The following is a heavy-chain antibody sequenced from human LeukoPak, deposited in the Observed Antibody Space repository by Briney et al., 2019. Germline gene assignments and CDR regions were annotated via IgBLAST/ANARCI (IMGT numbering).Heavy chain of an antibody. J-gene: IGHJ6*03. Sequence: GGSLRLSCVASRFTFKTYSMIWVRQAPRKGLEWISYISSSSVIHYADSVKGRLTISRDNAKGSLYLQMNRLRVEDSAVYYCATAPQGGNDYMDVWGKGATVTVS. CDR3: ATAPQGGNDYMDV. CDR1: RFTFKTYS. D-gene: IGHD3-16*01. CDR2: ISSSSVI. V-gene: IGHV3-48*04.